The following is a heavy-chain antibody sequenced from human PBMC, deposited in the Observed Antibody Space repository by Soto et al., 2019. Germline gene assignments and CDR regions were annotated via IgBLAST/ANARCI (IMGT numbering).Heavy chain of an antibody. CDR3: ARHLPDHLTGTTGYYYYYMDV. CDR1: GGSISSYY. J-gene: IGHJ6*03. CDR2: IYYSGST. Sequence: SETLSLTCTVSGGSISSYYWSWIRQPPGKGLEWIGYIYYSGSTNYNPSLKSRVTISVDTSKNQFTLKLSSVTAADTAVYYCARHLPDHLTGTTGYYYYYMDVWGKGTTVTVSS. D-gene: IGHD1-7*01. V-gene: IGHV4-59*08.